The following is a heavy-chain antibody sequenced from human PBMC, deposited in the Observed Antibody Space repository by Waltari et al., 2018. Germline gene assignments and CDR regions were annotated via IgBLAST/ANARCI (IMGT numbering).Heavy chain of an antibody. Sequence: EVQMVESGGGVVQPGGSLVLSCEASVFTFRNSWMDWVRQAPGKGLEWVSNIKPDGSERHYVDSVQGRFTVSRDNAQNLLYLQINTLRVDDTAVYYCSLSLNSWGQGTLVTVSP. J-gene: IGHJ4*02. CDR2: IKPDGSER. CDR1: VFTFRNSW. CDR3: SLSLNS. V-gene: IGHV3-7*01.